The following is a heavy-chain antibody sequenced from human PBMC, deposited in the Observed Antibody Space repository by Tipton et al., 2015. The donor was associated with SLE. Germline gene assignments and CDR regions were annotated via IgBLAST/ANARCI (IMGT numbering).Heavy chain of an antibody. D-gene: IGHD6-13*01. CDR2: IYYSGST. CDR1: GGSISSHY. J-gene: IGHJ5*02. V-gene: IGHV4-59*11. CDR3: ASQFSGYSSPWFDP. Sequence: LSLTCTVSGGSISSHYWSWIRQPPGKGLEWIGYIYYSGSTNYNPSLKSRVTISVDTSKNQFSLKLSSVTAADTAVYYCASQFSGYSSPWFDPWGQGTLVTVSS.